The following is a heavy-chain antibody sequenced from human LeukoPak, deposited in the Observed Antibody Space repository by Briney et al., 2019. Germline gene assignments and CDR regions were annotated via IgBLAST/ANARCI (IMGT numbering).Heavy chain of an antibody. V-gene: IGHV3-9*01. CDR2: ISWNSGSI. CDR1: GFTFDDYA. CDR3: ANDPKAVAEYYFDY. Sequence: GGSLRLSCAASGFTFDDYAMHWVRHAPGKGLEWVSGISWNSGSIGYADSVKGRFTISRDNAKNSLYLQMNSLRAEDTALYYCANDPKAVAEYYFDYWGQGTLVTVSS. D-gene: IGHD6-19*01. J-gene: IGHJ4*02.